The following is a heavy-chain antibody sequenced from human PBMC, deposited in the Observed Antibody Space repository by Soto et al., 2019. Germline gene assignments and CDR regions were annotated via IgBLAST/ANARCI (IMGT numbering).Heavy chain of an antibody. D-gene: IGHD3-10*01. V-gene: IGHV1-8*01. Sequence: ASVKVSCKASGYTFTSYDINWVRQATGQGLEWMGWMNPNSGNTGYAQKFQGRVTMTRNTSISTAYMELSSLRSEDTAVYYCARGGFEVRGVITYPPDQAPDYYYYTDVWGKGTTVTVSS. CDR2: MNPNSGNT. J-gene: IGHJ6*03. CDR3: ARGGFEVRGVITYPPDQAPDYYYYTDV. CDR1: GYTFTSYD.